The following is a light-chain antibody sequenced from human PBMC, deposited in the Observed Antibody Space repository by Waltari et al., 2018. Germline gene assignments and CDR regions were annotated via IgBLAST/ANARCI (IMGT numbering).Light chain of an antibody. Sequence: QSALTQPRQVSGSPGQSVTISCTGTSSDVGGYNYVSWYQQHPGKVPKLMLYDVSKRHSGVPGRFSGSKSDNTASRTISGLQAEDEADYYCCSFAGTCTVIFGGGTKLTVL. J-gene: IGLJ2*01. CDR1: SSDVGGYNY. CDR2: DVS. V-gene: IGLV2-11*01. CDR3: CSFAGTCTVI.